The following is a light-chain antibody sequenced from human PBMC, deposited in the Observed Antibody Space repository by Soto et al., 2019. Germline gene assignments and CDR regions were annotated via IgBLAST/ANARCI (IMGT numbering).Light chain of an antibody. CDR1: QSVSSSY. Sequence: EIVLTHSPGTLSLSPCERATLSFSASQSVSSSYLAWYQQKPGQAPRLLIYGASNRATGIPARFSGSGSGTDFTLTISRLEPEDFAVYYCQQHGGSPITFGQGTRLEIK. J-gene: IGKJ5*01. CDR3: QQHGGSPIT. V-gene: IGKV3-20*01. CDR2: GAS.